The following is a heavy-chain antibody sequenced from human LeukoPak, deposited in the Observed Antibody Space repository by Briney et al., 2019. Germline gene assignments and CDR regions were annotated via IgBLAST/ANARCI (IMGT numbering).Heavy chain of an antibody. CDR2: ISYDGIYK. CDR1: GFTFSAYA. CDR3: TRDRDSGAFDI. J-gene: IGHJ3*02. D-gene: IGHD3-10*01. Sequence: GRSLRLSCADSGFTFSAYAMHWVRQAPGKGLEWVALISYDGIYKDYADSVKGRFTVSRDNSRRTLDLQMNSLRPEDTGIYYCTRDRDSGAFDIWGQGTTVTVSS. V-gene: IGHV3-30-3*01.